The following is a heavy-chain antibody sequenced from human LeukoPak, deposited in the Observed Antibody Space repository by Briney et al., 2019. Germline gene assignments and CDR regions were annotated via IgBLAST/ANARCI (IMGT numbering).Heavy chain of an antibody. CDR2: ISGSGGST. Sequence: PGGSLRLSCAAPGFTFSSYAMSWVRQAPGKGLEWVSAISGSGGSTYYADSVKGRFTISRDNSKNTLYLQMNSLRAEDTAVYYCAKCPNDYYDSSGYSAAEYFDYWGQGTLVTVSS. V-gene: IGHV3-23*01. J-gene: IGHJ4*02. D-gene: IGHD3-22*01. CDR3: AKCPNDYYDSSGYSAAEYFDY. CDR1: GFTFSSYA.